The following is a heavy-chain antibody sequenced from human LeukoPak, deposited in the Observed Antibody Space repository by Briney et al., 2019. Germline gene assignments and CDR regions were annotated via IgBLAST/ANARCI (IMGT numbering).Heavy chain of an antibody. CDR1: GFTFSNYW. D-gene: IGHD1-26*01. CDR3: AREGRKGATSGPFDY. Sequence: PGGSLRLSCAASGFTFSNYWMHWVRQAPGKGLVWVSRINSDGSSTSYADSVKGRFTISRDNAKNTLYLQMNSLRAEDTAVYYCAREGRKGATSGPFDYRGQGTLVTVSS. J-gene: IGHJ4*02. CDR2: INSDGSST. V-gene: IGHV3-74*01.